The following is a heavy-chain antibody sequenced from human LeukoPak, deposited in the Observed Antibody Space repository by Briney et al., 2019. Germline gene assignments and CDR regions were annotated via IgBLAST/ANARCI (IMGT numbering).Heavy chain of an antibody. V-gene: IGHV1-2*02. D-gene: IGHD2-21*02. J-gene: IGHJ4*02. CDR2: INPNSGGT. CDR1: GYTFTGHH. CDR3: ARDDKPFCGGDCHLDY. Sequence: ASVKVSCKASGYTFTGHHLHWVRQAPGQGLEWMGWINPNSGGTNSAQRFQGRVTMTRDTSINTAYMELSRLRSDDTAMYYCARDDKPFCGGDCHLDYWGQGTLVTVFS.